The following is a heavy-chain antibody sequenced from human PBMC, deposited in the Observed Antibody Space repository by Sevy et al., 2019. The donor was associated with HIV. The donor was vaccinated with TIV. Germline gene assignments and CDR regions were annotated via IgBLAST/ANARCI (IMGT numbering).Heavy chain of an antibody. V-gene: IGHV4-39*01. CDR2: INYSGIT. CDR3: VGAKLTYTNSWHYLDY. J-gene: IGHJ4*02. D-gene: IGHD6-13*01. Sequence: SETLSLTCTVSGASISSSGYYWGWIRQPPGQGLEWIASINYSGITFYNPSLKSLVTISADTSKNQFSPRLSSFTAADSSIYFCVGAKLTYTNSWHYLDYWGQGTVVTVSS. CDR1: GASISSSGYY.